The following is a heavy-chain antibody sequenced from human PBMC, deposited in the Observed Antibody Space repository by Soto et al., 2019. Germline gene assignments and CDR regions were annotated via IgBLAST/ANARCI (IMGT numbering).Heavy chain of an antibody. CDR2: INPSGGST. CDR1: GYTFTSYY. CDR3: ARGSGVTVPDD. Sequence: QVQLVQSGAEVKKPGASVKVSCKASGYTFTSYYMHWVRQAPGQGLERMGIINPSGGSTYYVQKFHGRVTMTSDTSTTTFYMELSSLTSEDTAVYYCARGSGVTVPDDWGQGTKVIVSS. D-gene: IGHD3-10*01. V-gene: IGHV1-46*03. J-gene: IGHJ4*02.